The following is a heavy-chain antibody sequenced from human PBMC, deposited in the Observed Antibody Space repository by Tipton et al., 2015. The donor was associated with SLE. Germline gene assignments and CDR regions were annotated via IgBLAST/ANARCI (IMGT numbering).Heavy chain of an antibody. Sequence: SLRLSCAASGFSFSTYSINWVRQAPGKGLEWASYISSTSSTIYFADSVKGRFTITRDNAKNSLYLQMNSLRAEDTAVYYCAKDVRSGSSSDWGQGTLVTVSS. V-gene: IGHV3-48*01. D-gene: IGHD1-26*01. J-gene: IGHJ4*02. CDR3: AKDVRSGSSSD. CDR1: GFSFSTYS. CDR2: ISSTSSTI.